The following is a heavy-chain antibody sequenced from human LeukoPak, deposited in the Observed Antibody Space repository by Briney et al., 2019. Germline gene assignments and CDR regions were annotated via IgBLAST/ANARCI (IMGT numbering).Heavy chain of an antibody. D-gene: IGHD2-2*01. J-gene: IGHJ4*02. CDR1: SGSIIGYS. CDR3: ARYYCSPTTCYYFDY. CDR2: IHSGST. V-gene: IGHV4-59*08. Sequence: PSETLSLTCTVSSGSIIGYSWSWIRQPPGKGLEWIGYIHSGSTNSNPSLQSRVTISADTSKNQFSLKLSSVTAADTAVYYCARYYCSPTTCYYFDYWGQGTLVTVSS.